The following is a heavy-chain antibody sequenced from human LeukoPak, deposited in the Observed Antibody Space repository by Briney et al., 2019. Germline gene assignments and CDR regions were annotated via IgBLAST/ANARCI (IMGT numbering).Heavy chain of an antibody. CDR2: TYPGDSDT. J-gene: IGHJ4*02. CDR1: GYIFTSHW. V-gene: IGHV5-51*01. CDR3: VRTTEYTSGWAFDH. Sequence: GESLKISCKGSGYIFTSHWIGWVRQMPGKGLEWMGSTYPGDSDTKYSPSFQGQVTISVDKSITTAFLQWTTLKASGTAMYYCVRTTEYTSGWAFDHWGQGALVTVSS. D-gene: IGHD6-19*01.